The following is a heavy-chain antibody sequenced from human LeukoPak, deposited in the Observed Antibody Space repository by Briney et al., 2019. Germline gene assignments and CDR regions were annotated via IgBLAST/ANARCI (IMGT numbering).Heavy chain of an antibody. CDR3: ARLLVMEGIAAAGHWYFDL. V-gene: IGHV4-59*08. CDR1: GGSISSYY. D-gene: IGHD6-13*01. J-gene: IGHJ2*01. CDR2: IYYSGST. Sequence: PSETLSLTCTVSGGSISSYYWSWIRQPPGKGLEWIGYIYYSGSTNYNPSLKSRVTMSVDTSKNQFSLKLSSVTAADTAVYYCARLLVMEGIAAAGHWYFDLWGRGTLVTVSS.